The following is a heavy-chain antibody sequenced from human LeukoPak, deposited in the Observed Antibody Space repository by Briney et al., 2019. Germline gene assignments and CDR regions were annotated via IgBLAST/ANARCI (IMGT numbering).Heavy chain of an antibody. D-gene: IGHD3-3*01. CDR1: GFTFSSYA. V-gene: IGHV3-23*01. J-gene: IGHJ4*02. CDR3: AKAPLGIYYDFWSGYYFDY. Sequence: GGSLRLSCAASGFTFSSYAMSWVRQAPGKGLEWASAISGSGGSTYYADSVKGRFTISRDNSKNTLYLQMNSLRAEDTAVYYCAKAPLGIYYDFWSGYYFDYWGQGTLVTVSS. CDR2: ISGSGGST.